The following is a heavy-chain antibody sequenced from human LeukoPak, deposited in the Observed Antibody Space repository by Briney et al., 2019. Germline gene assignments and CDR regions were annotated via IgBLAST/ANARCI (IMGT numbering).Heavy chain of an antibody. CDR2: ISGSGGST. CDR1: GFTFSSYA. V-gene: IGHV3-23*01. CDR3: AKVGYCSSTSCLYLDY. Sequence: GSLRLSCAASGFTFSSYAMSWVRQAPGKGLEWVSAISGSGGSTYYADSVKGRFTISRDNSKNTLYLQMNSLRAEDTAVYYCAKVGYCSSTSCLYLDYWGQGTLVTVSS. D-gene: IGHD2-2*01. J-gene: IGHJ4*02.